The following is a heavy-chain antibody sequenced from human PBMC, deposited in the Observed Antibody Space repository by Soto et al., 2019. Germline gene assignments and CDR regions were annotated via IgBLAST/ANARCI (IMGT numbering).Heavy chain of an antibody. CDR3: ARAPLNEATTNYYFDY. CDR2: IYYSGST. V-gene: IGHV4-30-4*01. J-gene: IGHJ4*02. Sequence: PSETLSLTCTVSGGSISSGDYYWSWIRQPPGKGLEWIGYIYYSGSTYHNPSLKSRVTISVDTSKNQFSLKLSSVTAADTAVYYCARAPLNEATTNYYFDYWGQGTLVTVSS. D-gene: IGHD5-12*01. CDR1: GGSISSGDYY.